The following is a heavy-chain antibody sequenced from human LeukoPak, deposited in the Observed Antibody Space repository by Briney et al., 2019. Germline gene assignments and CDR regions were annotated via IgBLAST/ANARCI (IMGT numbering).Heavy chain of an antibody. V-gene: IGHV4-34*01. D-gene: IGHD2-21*02. J-gene: IGHJ4*02. CDR2: INHSGST. Sequence: TSETLSLTCAVYGGSFSGYYWSWIRQPPGKGLEWIGEINHSGSTNYNPSLKSRVTISVDTSKNQFSLKLSSVTAADTAVYYCARWGAEVTNLDYWGQGTLVTVSS. CDR3: ARWGAEVTNLDY. CDR1: GGSFSGYY.